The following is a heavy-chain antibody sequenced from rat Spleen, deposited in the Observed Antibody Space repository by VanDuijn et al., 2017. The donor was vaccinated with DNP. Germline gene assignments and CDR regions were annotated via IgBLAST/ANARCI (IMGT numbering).Heavy chain of an antibody. V-gene: IGHV3-3*01. CDR1: GYSITNNY. J-gene: IGHJ2*01. Sequence: EVQLQESGPGLVKTSQSLSLTCSVTGYSITNNYWGWIRKFPGHKLEWMGYINSAGSTNYNPSLKGRISITSDTSKNQFFLQVNSVTTEDTATYYCARGDILRSFDYWGQGVMVTVSS. D-gene: IGHD1-6*01. CDR2: INSAGST. CDR3: ARGDILRSFDY.